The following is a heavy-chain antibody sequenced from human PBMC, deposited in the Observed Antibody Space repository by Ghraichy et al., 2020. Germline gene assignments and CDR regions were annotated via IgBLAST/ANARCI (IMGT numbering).Heavy chain of an antibody. D-gene: IGHD6-6*01. CDR2: ISSSSSYI. Sequence: GGSLRLSCAASGFTFSSYSMNWVRQAPGKGLEWVSSISSSSSYIYYADSVKGRFTISRDNAKNSLYLQMNSLRAEDTAVYYCARVSGSSSDYYGMDVWGQGTTVTGSS. CDR3: ARVSGSSSDYYGMDV. J-gene: IGHJ6*02. V-gene: IGHV3-21*01. CDR1: GFTFSSYS.